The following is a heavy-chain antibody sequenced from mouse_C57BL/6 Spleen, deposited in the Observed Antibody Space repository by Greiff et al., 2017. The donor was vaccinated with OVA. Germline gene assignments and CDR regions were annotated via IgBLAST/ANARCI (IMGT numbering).Heavy chain of an antibody. CDR1: GYTFTSYW. CDR3: ARDLRTFDY. D-gene: IGHD1-1*01. Sequence: QVQLQQPGAELVKPGASVKLSCKASGYTFTSYWMQWVKQRPGQGLEWFGEIDPSDSYTNYNQKFKGKATLTVDTSSSTAYMQLSSLTSEDSAVYYCARDLRTFDYWGQGTTLTVSS. V-gene: IGHV1-50*01. J-gene: IGHJ2*01. CDR2: IDPSDSYT.